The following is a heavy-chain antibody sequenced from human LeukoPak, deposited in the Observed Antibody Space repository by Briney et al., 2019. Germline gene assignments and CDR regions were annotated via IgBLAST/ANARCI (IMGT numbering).Heavy chain of an antibody. CDR1: GGSISSSSYY. CDR2: IYYSGST. Sequence: PSETLSLTCTVSGGSISSSSYYWGWIRQPPGKGLEWIGSIYYSGSTYYNPSLKSRVTISVDTSKNQFSLKLSSVTAADTAVYYCARDYGDYGCDYWGQGTLVTVSS. J-gene: IGHJ4*02. V-gene: IGHV4-39*02. CDR3: ARDYGDYGCDY. D-gene: IGHD4-17*01.